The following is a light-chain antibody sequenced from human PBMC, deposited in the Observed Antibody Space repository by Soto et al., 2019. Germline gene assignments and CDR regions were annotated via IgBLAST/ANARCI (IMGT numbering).Light chain of an antibody. J-gene: IGLJ3*02. CDR3: GTWDSSLSAWV. V-gene: IGLV1-51*01. CDR1: SSNIGGNS. CDR2: DND. Sequence: QSVMTQPPSVSAAPGQQVTISCSGSSSNIGGNSVSWYQQLPGTAPKLLIYDNDKRPSGIPDRFSGSKSGTSATLGITGLQTGDEADYYCGTWDSSLSAWVFGGGTKVTVL.